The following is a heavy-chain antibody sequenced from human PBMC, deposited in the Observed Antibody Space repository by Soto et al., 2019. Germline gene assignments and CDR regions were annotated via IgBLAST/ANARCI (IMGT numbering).Heavy chain of an antibody. J-gene: IGHJ4*02. CDR1: GGSISSYY. V-gene: IGHV4-59*01. CDR2: IYHSGST. CDR3: ASRGIAAAGTFDY. D-gene: IGHD6-13*01. Sequence: QVQLQESGPGLVKPSETLSLTCSVSGGSISSYYWNWIRQPPGKGLEWIGYIYHSGSTNYNPSLKRRITISVDTSKNEFSLKLSSVTAADTAVYYCASRGIAAAGTFDYWGQGTLVTVSS.